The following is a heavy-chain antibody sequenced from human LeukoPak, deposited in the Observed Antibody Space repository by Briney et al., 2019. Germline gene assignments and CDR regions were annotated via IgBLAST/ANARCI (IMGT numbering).Heavy chain of an antibody. V-gene: IGHV3-66*01. D-gene: IGHD3-10*01. Sequence: PGGSLRLSCAASGFTLSSNYMRWVRQAPGKGLEWDSVIYSGGSTYYADSVKGRFTISRDNSKNTLYLQMNSLRAEDTAVYYCARGLGYYGSGSSDYYGMDVWGQGTTVTVSS. CDR3: ARGLGYYGSGSSDYYGMDV. J-gene: IGHJ6*02. CDR1: GFTLSSNY. CDR2: IYSGGST.